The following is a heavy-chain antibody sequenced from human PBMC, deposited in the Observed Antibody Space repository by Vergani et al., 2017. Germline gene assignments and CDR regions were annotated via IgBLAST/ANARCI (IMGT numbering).Heavy chain of an antibody. D-gene: IGHD3-10*01. CDR1: GFTFSSYE. CDR3: ATGAWGGDY. V-gene: IGHV3-48*03. J-gene: IGHJ4*02. CDR2: ISSSGSTI. Sequence: TASGFTFSSYEMNWVRQAPGKGLEWVSYISSSGSTIYYADSVKGRFTISRDNAKNSLYLQMNSLRAEDTAVYYCATGAWGGDYWGQGTLVTVSS.